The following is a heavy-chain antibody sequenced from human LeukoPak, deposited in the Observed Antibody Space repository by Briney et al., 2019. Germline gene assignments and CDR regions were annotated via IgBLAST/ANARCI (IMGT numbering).Heavy chain of an antibody. V-gene: IGHV3-30*04. Sequence: PGGSLRLSCAASGFTFSSYAMHWVRQAPGKGLEWVAVISYDGSNKYYADSVKGRFTISRDNSKNTLYLQMNSLRAEDTAVYYCAKDSGDGGYVGYFDHWGQGTLVTVSS. CDR3: AKDSGDGGYVGYFDH. CDR2: ISYDGSNK. J-gene: IGHJ4*02. CDR1: GFTFSSYA. D-gene: IGHD5-12*01.